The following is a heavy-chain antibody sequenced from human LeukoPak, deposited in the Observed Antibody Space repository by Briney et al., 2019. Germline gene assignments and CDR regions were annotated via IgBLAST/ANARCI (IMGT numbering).Heavy chain of an antibody. CDR1: GGSISSYY. CDR3: ASMVATPAAFDI. Sequence: SETLSLTCTVSGGSISSYYWSWIRQPAGKGLEWIGRIYTSGSTNYNPSLKSRVTMSVDTSKNQFSLKLGSVTAADTAVYYCASMVATPAAFDIWGQGTMVTVSS. CDR2: IYTSGST. V-gene: IGHV4-4*07. J-gene: IGHJ3*02. D-gene: IGHD5-12*01.